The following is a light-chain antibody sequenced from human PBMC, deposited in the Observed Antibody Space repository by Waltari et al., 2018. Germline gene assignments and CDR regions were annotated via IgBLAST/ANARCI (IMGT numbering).Light chain of an antibody. J-gene: IGLJ2*01. Sequence: QSALTQPASPSASPGQSITIPCRGTSRAVGAFNLVSWYQVNPGEAPKLIIYEVNKRPSGVSDRFSGSKSGNTASLTISGLQAVDEADYYCCSYTTSEILVFGGGTKMTVL. CDR3: CSYTTSEILV. CDR1: SRAVGAFNL. CDR2: EVN. V-gene: IGLV2-23*02.